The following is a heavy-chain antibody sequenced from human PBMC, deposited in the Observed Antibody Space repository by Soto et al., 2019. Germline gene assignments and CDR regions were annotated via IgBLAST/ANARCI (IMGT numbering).Heavy chain of an antibody. V-gene: IGHV3-48*01. J-gene: IGHJ4*02. D-gene: IGHD6-13*01. CDR2: ISKRSTHI. Sequence: EVQLVESGGGLVQPGGSLGLSCAASGFTFSSYGMNWVRQTPGKGLEWVSYISKRSTHIHYADSVKGRFTISRDNAKNSLYLQMNSLGAEDTAVYYCASGAAGNAYFWGQGIPVTVSS. CDR3: ASGAAGNAYF. CDR1: GFTFSSYG.